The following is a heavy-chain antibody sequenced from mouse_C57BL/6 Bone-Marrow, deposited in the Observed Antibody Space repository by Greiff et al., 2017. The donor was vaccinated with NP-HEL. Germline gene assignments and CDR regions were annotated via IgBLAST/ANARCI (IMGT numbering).Heavy chain of an antibody. J-gene: IGHJ3*01. CDR3: ARPVYDGYYPAWFAY. CDR1: GFTFSSYG. Sequence: EVQRVESGGDLVKPGGSLKLSCAASGFTFSSYGMSWVRQTPDKRLEWVATISSGGSYTYYPDSVKGRFTISRDNAKNTLYLQMRSLKSEDTAMYYGARPVYDGYYPAWFAYWGQGTLVTVSA. CDR2: ISSGGSYT. D-gene: IGHD2-3*01. V-gene: IGHV5-6*01.